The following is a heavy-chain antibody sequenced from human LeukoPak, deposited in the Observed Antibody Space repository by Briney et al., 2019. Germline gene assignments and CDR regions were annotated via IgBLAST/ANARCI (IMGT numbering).Heavy chain of an antibody. CDR3: ARDSGGSYGGGAFDI. Sequence: GGSLRLSCAASGFTFSSYSMNWVRQAPGKGLEWVSYISSSSSTMYYADSVKGRFTISRDNAKNSLYLQMNSLRAEDTAVYYCARDSGGSYGGGAFDIWGQGTMVTVSS. CDR1: GFTFSSYS. D-gene: IGHD1-26*01. V-gene: IGHV3-48*01. J-gene: IGHJ3*02. CDR2: ISSSSSTM.